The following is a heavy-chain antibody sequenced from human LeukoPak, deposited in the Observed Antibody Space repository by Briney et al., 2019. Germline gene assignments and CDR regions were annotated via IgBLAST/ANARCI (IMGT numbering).Heavy chain of an antibody. J-gene: IGHJ4*02. V-gene: IGHV3-30*02. CDR3: AKDGLGELSVFDY. Sequence: GGSLRLSCAASGFTLRGYGMPWVRQAPGKGLEWVAFIRYDGSDKSYADSEKGRFTISRDNAKNSLYLQMGSLGAEDTALYYCAKDGLGELSVFDYWGQGTLATVSS. D-gene: IGHD3-10*01. CDR2: IRYDGSDK. CDR1: GFTLRGYG.